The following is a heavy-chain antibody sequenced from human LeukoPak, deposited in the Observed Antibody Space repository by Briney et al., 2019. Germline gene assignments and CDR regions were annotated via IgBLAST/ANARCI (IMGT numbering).Heavy chain of an antibody. CDR1: GDSLSSHY. V-gene: IGHV4-59*08. CDR2: IHGRGST. J-gene: IGHJ4*02. Sequence: SETLSLTCTVSGDSLSSHYWSWIRLPPGKGLEWIGYIHGRGSTHYDASLRSRVTVSEDASKNQFYLKVTSVTSADTAIYYCARNVGWYTYDTWGQGIVVTVSS. D-gene: IGHD6-19*01. CDR3: ARNVGWYTYDT.